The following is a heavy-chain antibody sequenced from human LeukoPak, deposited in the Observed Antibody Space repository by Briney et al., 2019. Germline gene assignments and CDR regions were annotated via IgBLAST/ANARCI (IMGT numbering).Heavy chain of an antibody. CDR3: ARDPEGSGNWIDT. D-gene: IGHD2-15*01. Sequence: SETLSLTCAVSGGSISSANWWSWVRQPPGKGLEWIGEIFHSESTNYNPSLMSRVTVSVDKSKIQFSLRLSSVTAADTAVYYCARDPEGSGNWIDTWGQGTLVTVSS. CDR1: GGSISSANW. J-gene: IGHJ5*02. V-gene: IGHV4-4*02. CDR2: IFHSEST.